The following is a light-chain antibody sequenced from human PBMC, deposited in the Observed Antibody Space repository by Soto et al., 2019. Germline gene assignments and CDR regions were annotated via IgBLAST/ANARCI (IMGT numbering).Light chain of an antibody. CDR1: QDISRY. V-gene: IGKV1-33*01. CDR3: QQRDTLLT. CDR2: DAC. J-gene: IGKJ4*01. Sequence: IQMTQSPSSLSASVGDRVTITCQASQDISRYLNWYRQKPGQAPEVLIYDACKLARGVTSRFSGSGSGTHFTFTVTSLQHEDFATYYCQQRDTLLTFGGGTTVEV.